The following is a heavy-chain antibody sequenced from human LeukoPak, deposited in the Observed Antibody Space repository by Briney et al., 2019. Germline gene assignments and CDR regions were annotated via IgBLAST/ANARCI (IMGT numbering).Heavy chain of an antibody. Sequence: SVKVSCKASGFTFTSSAVQWVRQARGQRLEWIGWIVVGSDNTNYAQKFQERVTITRDMSTSTAYMELSSLRSEDTAVYYCAALNPYITMVRGVIFDYWGQGTLVTVSS. CDR2: IVVGSDNT. CDR3: AALNPYITMVRGVIFDY. J-gene: IGHJ4*02. CDR1: GFTFTSSA. V-gene: IGHV1-58*01. D-gene: IGHD3-10*01.